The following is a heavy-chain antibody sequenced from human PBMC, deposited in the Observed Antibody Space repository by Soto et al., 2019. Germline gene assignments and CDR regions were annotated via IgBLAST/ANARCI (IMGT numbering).Heavy chain of an antibody. J-gene: IGHJ2*01. CDR3: AKHLRAGGHWYFDL. CDR1: GFTFSSYA. Sequence: PGGSLRLSCAASGFTFSSYAMSWVRQAPGKGLEWVSAISGSGGSTYYADSVKGRFTISRDNSKNTLCLQMNSLRAEDTAVYFCAKHLRAGGHWYFDLWGRGTLVTVSS. D-gene: IGHD2-8*02. CDR2: ISGSGGST. V-gene: IGHV3-23*01.